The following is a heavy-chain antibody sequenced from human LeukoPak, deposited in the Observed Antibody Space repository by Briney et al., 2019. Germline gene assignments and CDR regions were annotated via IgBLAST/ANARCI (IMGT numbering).Heavy chain of an antibody. CDR1: GGSINNYF. J-gene: IGHJ3*02. Sequence: PSETLSLTCTVSGGSINNYFWSWIRQPAGKGLEWIGRIYTSGSTNYNPSLKSPVTMSIDTSKNQFSLKVTSVTDADTAVYYCARQPIAQRTHAFDIWGQGTMVTVSS. D-gene: IGHD1-14*01. CDR2: IYTSGST. V-gene: IGHV4-4*07. CDR3: ARQPIAQRTHAFDI.